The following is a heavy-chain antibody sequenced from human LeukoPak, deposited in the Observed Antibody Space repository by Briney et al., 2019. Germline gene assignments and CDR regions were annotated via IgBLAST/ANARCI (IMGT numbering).Heavy chain of an antibody. V-gene: IGHV3-30-3*01. J-gene: IGHJ4*02. CDR2: ISYDGSNK. D-gene: IGHD3-3*01. Sequence: GGSLRLSCAASGFTFSSYAMHWVRQAPGKGLEWVAVISYDGSNKYYADSVKGRFTIFRDNSKNTLYLQMNSLRAEDTAVYYCARDGPLTIFGVVTYFDYRGQGTLVTVSS. CDR1: GFTFSSYA. CDR3: ARDGPLTIFGVVTYFDY.